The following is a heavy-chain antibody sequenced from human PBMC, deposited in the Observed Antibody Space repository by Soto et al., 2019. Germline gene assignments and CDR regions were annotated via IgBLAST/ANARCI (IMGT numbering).Heavy chain of an antibody. CDR1: GLTFRTYA. CDR3: AKWTCSGGSGYFDF. J-gene: IGHJ4*02. V-gene: IGHV3-23*01. Sequence: EVQLLESGGGLVQPGGSLRLSCAAPGLTFRTYAMTWVRQAPGKGLEWVSIISGSGGSTYYADSVKGRFTVSRDNSKNTLYVQMNSLSAEDTDVYYCAKWTCSGGSGYFDFWGQGTLVTVSS. D-gene: IGHD2-15*01. CDR2: ISGSGGST.